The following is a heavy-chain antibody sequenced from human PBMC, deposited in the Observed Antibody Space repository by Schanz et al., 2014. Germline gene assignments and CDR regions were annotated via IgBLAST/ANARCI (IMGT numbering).Heavy chain of an antibody. CDR3: ARPALWFGDNCFDP. Sequence: QVQLVESGGGLVKPGGSLRLSCAASGFIFSDYYMAWIRQAPGKGPEYVSYISSGGTTTYHSDSVKGRFTISRDSAENSLYLQMSSLRAEDTAVYYCARPALWFGDNCFDPWGQGTLVTVSS. CDR1: GFIFSDYY. D-gene: IGHD3-10*01. V-gene: IGHV3-11*04. CDR2: ISSGGTTT. J-gene: IGHJ5*02.